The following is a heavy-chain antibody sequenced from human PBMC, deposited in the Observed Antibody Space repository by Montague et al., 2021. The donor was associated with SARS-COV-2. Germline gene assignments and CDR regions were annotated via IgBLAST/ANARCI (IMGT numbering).Heavy chain of an antibody. CDR1: GGSVSGTSYY. CDR2: IHHSGTT. J-gene: IGHJ5*02. V-gene: IGHV4-39*01. CDR3: ARQGGPAGKRWFDP. D-gene: IGHD2-2*01. Sequence: SETLSLTCTVSGGSVSGTSYYWAWIRQPPGKGLEWIVNIHHSGTTFYNPSLKSRVTISVDTSKNEVSLKLNSVTAADTAVYYCARQGGPAGKRWFDPWGQGTLVTVSS.